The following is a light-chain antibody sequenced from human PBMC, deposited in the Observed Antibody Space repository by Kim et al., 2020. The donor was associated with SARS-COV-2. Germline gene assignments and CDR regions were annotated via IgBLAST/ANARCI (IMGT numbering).Light chain of an antibody. V-gene: IGKV3-11*01. CDR3: QQRSNWPRGT. Sequence: PGERATLSCRASQSVSNYLAWYQQKPGQAPRLLIYDAYTRATGIPARFSGSGSGTDFTLTISSLEPEDFAVYYCQQRSNWPRGTFGQGTRLEIK. CDR1: QSVSNY. J-gene: IGKJ5*01. CDR2: DAY.